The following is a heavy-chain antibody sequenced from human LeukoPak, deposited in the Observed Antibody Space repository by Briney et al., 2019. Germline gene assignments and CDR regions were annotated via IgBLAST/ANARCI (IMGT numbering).Heavy chain of an antibody. D-gene: IGHD1-26*01. V-gene: IGHV1-58*02. Sequence: SVKLSCKASGFTFTSSAMQWVRQARGQRLEWIGWIVVGSGNTNYAQKFQERVTITRDMSTSTAYMELSSLRSEDTAVYYCAAFIIVGATTYAFDIWGQGTMVTVSS. CDR1: GFTFTSSA. J-gene: IGHJ3*02. CDR2: IVVGSGNT. CDR3: AAFIIVGATTYAFDI.